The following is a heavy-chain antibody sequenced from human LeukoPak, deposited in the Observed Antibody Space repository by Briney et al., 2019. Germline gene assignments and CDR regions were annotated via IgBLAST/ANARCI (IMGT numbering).Heavy chain of an antibody. D-gene: IGHD1-26*01. Sequence: GGSLRLSCAASGFTFSSYSMNWVRQAPGKGLEWVSSISSSSSYIYYADSVKGRFTISRDNAKNSLYLQMNSLRAEDTAVYYCARAWIPGIVGATGYFDYWGQGTLVTVSS. V-gene: IGHV3-21*01. J-gene: IGHJ4*02. CDR3: ARAWIPGIVGATGYFDY. CDR1: GFTFSSYS. CDR2: ISSSSSYI.